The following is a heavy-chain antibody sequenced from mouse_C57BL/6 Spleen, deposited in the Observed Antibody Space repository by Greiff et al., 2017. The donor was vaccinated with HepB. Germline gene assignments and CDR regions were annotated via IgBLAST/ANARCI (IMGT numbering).Heavy chain of an antibody. D-gene: IGHD1-1*01. Sequence: EVKLMESGGGLVKPGGSLKLSCAASGFTFSSYAMSWVRQTPEKRLEWVATISDGGSYTYYPDNVKGRFTISRDNAKNNLYLQMSHLKSEDTAMYYCASNYGFDYWGQGTTLTVSS. J-gene: IGHJ2*01. CDR3: ASNYGFDY. CDR1: GFTFSSYA. CDR2: ISDGGSYT. V-gene: IGHV5-4*03.